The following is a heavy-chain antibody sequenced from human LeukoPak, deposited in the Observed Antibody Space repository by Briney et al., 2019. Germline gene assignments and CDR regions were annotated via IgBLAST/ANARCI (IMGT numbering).Heavy chain of an antibody. J-gene: IGHJ6*04. V-gene: IGHV3-30*04. CDR2: ISYDDGSEK. Sequence: QPGRSLRLSCTASGFTFINYAMYWVRQAPGKGLEWVALISYDDGSEKHYGDSVKGRFTISRDNSKNTLYLQMNSLRPDDTAVYYCARRYFDLWGGFQGNANYFSYVMNVWGTGTTVIVSS. D-gene: IGHD3-3*01. CDR1: GFTFINYA. CDR3: ARRYFDLWGGFQGNANYFSYVMNV.